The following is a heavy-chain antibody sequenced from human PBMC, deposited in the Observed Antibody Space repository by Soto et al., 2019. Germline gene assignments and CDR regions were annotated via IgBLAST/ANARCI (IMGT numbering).Heavy chain of an antibody. Sequence: PGGSLRLSCAASGFTFSSYGMHWVRQAPGKGLEWVAVIWYDGSNKYYADSVKGRFTISRDNSKNTLYLQMNSLRAEDTAVYYCARGRRPTVTTPELYYYYGMDVWGQGTTVTVSS. J-gene: IGHJ6*02. CDR1: GFTFSSYG. CDR2: IWYDGSNK. V-gene: IGHV3-33*01. CDR3: ARGRRPTVTTPELYYYYGMDV. D-gene: IGHD4-4*01.